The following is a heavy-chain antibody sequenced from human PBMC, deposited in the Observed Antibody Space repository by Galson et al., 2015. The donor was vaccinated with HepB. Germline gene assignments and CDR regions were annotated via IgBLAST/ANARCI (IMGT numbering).Heavy chain of an antibody. J-gene: IGHJ2*01. D-gene: IGHD2-2*01. V-gene: IGHV1-69*02. CDR2: IIPILGIA. CDR1: GGTFSSYT. Sequence: SVKVSCKASGGTFSSYTISWVRQAPGQGLEWMGRIIPILGIANYAQKFQGRVTITADKSTSTAYMELSSVTAADTAVYYCARAPSRVVVTYFDLWGRGTLVTVSS. CDR3: ARAPSRVVVTYFDL.